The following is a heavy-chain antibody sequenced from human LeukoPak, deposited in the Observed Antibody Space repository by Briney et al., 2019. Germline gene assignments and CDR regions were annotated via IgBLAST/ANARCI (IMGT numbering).Heavy chain of an antibody. D-gene: IGHD3-10*01. Sequence: ASVKVSCKASGYTFTSYGISWVRQAPGQGLEWMGWISAYNGNTNYAQKLQGRVTMTTDTSTSTAYMELRSLRSDDTAVYYCARDSTLLSYYYGMDVWGQGTTVTVSS. J-gene: IGHJ6*02. CDR3: ARDSTLLSYYYGMDV. CDR1: GYTFTSYG. V-gene: IGHV1-18*01. CDR2: ISAYNGNT.